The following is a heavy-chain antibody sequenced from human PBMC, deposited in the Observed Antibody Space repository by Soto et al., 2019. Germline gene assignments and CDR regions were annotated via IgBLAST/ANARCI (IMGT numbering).Heavy chain of an antibody. CDR3: ATSGGHHFGMDV. CDR1: SFIFTSYG. J-gene: IGHJ6*02. Sequence: ASVKVSCKASSFIFTSYGINWVRQAPGQGLEWMGWISGYNGNTKYGQKFQDRVTPTADTSTATAFMEVRSLRGDDSAVYYCATSGGHHFGMDVWGQGTTVTVSS. CDR2: ISGYNGNT. V-gene: IGHV1-18*01. D-gene: IGHD2-8*02.